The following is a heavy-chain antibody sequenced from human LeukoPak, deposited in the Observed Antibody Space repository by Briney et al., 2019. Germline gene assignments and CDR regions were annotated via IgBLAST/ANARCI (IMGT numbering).Heavy chain of an antibody. D-gene: IGHD5-18*01. CDR3: ARHWSGYTYAGKYYFYGMDV. CDR1: GGVISTYY. V-gene: IGHV4-59*08. Sequence: SETLSPTCTVSGGVISTYYWSWIRQPPGKGLEWIGYIYYTGSTNYNPSLKSRVTISVDTSKNQISLKLSSVTATDTAVYYCARHWSGYTYAGKYYFYGMDVWGQGTTVTVSS. J-gene: IGHJ6*02. CDR2: IYYTGST.